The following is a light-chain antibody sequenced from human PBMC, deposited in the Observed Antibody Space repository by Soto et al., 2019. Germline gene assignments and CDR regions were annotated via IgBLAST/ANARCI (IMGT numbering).Light chain of an antibody. CDR1: SSDVGSNNF. J-gene: IGLJ3*02. CDR2: EGG. V-gene: IGLV2-23*01. Sequence: QLVLTQPASVSGTLGQSITISCTGTSSDVGSNNFVSWYQQHPGKAPKLVVYEGGKWPSVASNRFSGSKSGNTGSLTISGLQAEDEADYYCSSFANSDTMVFGGGTKLTVL. CDR3: SSFANSDTMV.